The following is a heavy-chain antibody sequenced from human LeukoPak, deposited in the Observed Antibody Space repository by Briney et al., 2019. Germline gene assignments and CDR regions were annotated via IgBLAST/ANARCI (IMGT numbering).Heavy chain of an antibody. V-gene: IGHV3-23*01. CDR2: ISGSGGST. Sequence: GGSLRLSCAASGFTFSSYAMSWVRQAPGKGLEWVSAISGSGGSTYYADSVKGRFTISRGNSKNTLYLQMNSLRAEDTAVYYCAEAMAFGGAKVGMNWFDPWGQGPLVTVSS. D-gene: IGHD3-16*01. J-gene: IGHJ5*02. CDR3: AEAMAFGGAKVGMNWFDP. CDR1: GFTFSSYA.